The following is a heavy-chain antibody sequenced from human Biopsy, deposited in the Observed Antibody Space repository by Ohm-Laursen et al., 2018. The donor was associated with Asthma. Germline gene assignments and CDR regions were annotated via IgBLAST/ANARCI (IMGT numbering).Heavy chain of an antibody. V-gene: IGHV3-11*01. CDR1: GFSFSDYY. Sequence: SLRLSCSASGFSFSDYYMTWIRQAPGKGLEWVSSISSSGSTTYPAESVKGRFTISRDNAQKSLFLQMSSLRAEDTAIYYCARVFESSEWGPFYHFGLDVWGQGTTVAVSS. CDR3: ARVFESSEWGPFYHFGLDV. D-gene: IGHD6-25*01. J-gene: IGHJ6*02. CDR2: ISSSGSTT.